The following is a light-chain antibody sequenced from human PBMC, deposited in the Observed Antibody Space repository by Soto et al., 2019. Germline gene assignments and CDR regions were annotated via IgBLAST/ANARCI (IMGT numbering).Light chain of an antibody. J-gene: IGKJ4*01. CDR3: RRVNTYPVT. CDR1: QDIKRF. V-gene: IGKV1-9*01. CDR2: TIS. Sequence: DVQLTQSPSFLAASVGDRLTITCRASQDIKRFLAWYQQKPGKAPKLLIYTISTLQSGVPSRFSGSGSGTEVTLTISSLQPDDFATYSFRRVNTYPVTFGGGNKVEI.